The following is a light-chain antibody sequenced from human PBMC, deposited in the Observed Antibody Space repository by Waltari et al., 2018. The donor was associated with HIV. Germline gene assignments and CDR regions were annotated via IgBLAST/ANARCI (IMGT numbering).Light chain of an antibody. CDR3: QVWDSTTALG. J-gene: IGLJ2*01. V-gene: IGLV3-1*01. CDR1: KMGDKY. Sequence: SYELTQPPSVSVTPGPTASITCSGTKMGDKYACWYQQRPGQSPVLVIYQDTKRPSGIPERFSGSNSGNTATLTIRGTQTMDEADYYCQVWDSTTALGFGGGTKLTVL. CDR2: QDT.